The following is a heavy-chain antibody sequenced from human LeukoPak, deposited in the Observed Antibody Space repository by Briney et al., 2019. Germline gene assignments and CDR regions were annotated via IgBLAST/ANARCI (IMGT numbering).Heavy chain of an antibody. V-gene: IGHV7-4-1*02. J-gene: IGHJ4*02. Sequence: GASVKVSCKASGYTFTSYGISWVRQAPGQGLEWMGWINTNTGNPTYAQGFTGRFVFSLDTSVSTAYLQISSLKAEDTAVYYCARGYYYDSSGYYPDYWGQGTLVTVSS. D-gene: IGHD3-22*01. CDR1: GYTFTSYG. CDR2: INTNTGNP. CDR3: ARGYYYDSSGYYPDY.